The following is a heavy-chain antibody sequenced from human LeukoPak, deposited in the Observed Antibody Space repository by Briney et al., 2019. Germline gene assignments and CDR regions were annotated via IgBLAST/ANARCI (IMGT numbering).Heavy chain of an antibody. CDR2: INSDGSNT. Sequence: LAGGSLRLSCTASGFTFSRYYMHWVRQAPGKGLVWVSRINSDGSNTTYADSVKGRFTISRDNAKNTLYLQMNSLKVEDTAVYYCTRVFVGDEYSSSGYWGQGTLVTVSS. J-gene: IGHJ4*02. D-gene: IGHD6-13*01. V-gene: IGHV3-74*01. CDR1: GFTFSRYY. CDR3: TRVFVGDEYSSSGY.